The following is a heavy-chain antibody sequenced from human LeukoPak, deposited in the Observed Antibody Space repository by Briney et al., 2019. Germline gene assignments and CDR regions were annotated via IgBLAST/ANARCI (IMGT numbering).Heavy chain of an antibody. CDR1: GYSFTGYY. D-gene: IGHD6-19*01. CDR2: INPNSGGA. Sequence: ASVKVSCKASGYSFTGYYLYWVRQAPGQGLEWMGWINPNSGGAHYPQNFQGRVSMTGDTSVSTVYMELSRPRSDDTAVYYCARQASSGWYLDYWGQGTLVTVSS. CDR3: ARQASSGWYLDY. V-gene: IGHV1-2*02. J-gene: IGHJ4*02.